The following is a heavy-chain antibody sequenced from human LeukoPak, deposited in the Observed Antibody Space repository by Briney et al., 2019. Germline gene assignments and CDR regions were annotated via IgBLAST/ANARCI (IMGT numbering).Heavy chain of an antibody. V-gene: IGHV1-69*13. Sequence: ASVKVSCKASGGTFSSYAISWVRQAPGQGLEWMGGIIPIFGTANYAQKFQGRVTITADESTSTAYMELSSLRSEDTAVYYCARELGQLVGKVNYHYYYMDVWGKGTTVTVSS. CDR1: GGTFSSYA. CDR2: IIPIFGTA. D-gene: IGHD6-6*01. CDR3: ARELGQLVGKVNYHYYYMDV. J-gene: IGHJ6*03.